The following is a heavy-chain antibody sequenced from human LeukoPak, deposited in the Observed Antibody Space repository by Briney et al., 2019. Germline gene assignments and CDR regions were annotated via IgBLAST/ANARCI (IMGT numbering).Heavy chain of an antibody. D-gene: IGHD6-13*01. CDR2: IYYLIIA. CDR3: ARDFAGYIDY. V-gene: IGHV4-59*01. J-gene: IGHJ4*02. CDR1: GGPISSYY. Sequence: SETLSLTCTVSGGPISSYYWSWIRQPPGKGLEWIGYIYYLIIANYQPSLKSRVTISVDTSKNQFSLKLSSVTAADTAMYYCARDFAGYIDYWGQGTLVTVSS.